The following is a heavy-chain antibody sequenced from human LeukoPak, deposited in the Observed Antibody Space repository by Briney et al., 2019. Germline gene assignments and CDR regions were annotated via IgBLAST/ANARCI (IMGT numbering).Heavy chain of an antibody. CDR2: IYYSGST. Sequence: PSETLSLTCTVSGGSISSYYWSWIRQPPGKGLEWIVYIYYSGSTNYNPSLKSRVTISVDTSKNQFSLKLSSVTAADTAVYYCAREDIVVVVAATNTVSYFDYWGQGTLVTVSS. CDR3: AREDIVVVVAATNTVSYFDY. CDR1: GGSISSYY. J-gene: IGHJ4*02. V-gene: IGHV4-59*12. D-gene: IGHD2-15*01.